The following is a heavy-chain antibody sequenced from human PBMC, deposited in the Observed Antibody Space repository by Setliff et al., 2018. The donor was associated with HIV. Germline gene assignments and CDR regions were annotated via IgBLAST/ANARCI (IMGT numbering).Heavy chain of an antibody. CDR3: ARGAEDLAINPPSFDYYFDY. Sequence: ASVKVSCKVYKSSFRDFYFHWVRQAPGGGLEWMGRVDPEDSETLYPEKFQGRVTMTRDTSISTVYMELSSLRSDDTALYFCARGAEDLAINPPSFDYYFDYWGQGTPVTVSS. CDR1: KSSFRDFY. D-gene: IGHD3-9*01. CDR2: VDPEDSET. V-gene: IGHV1-2*06. J-gene: IGHJ4*02.